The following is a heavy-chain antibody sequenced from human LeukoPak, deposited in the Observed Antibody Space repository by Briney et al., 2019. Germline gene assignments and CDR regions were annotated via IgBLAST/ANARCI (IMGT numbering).Heavy chain of an antibody. CDR1: GGSFSGYY. Sequence: SETLSLTCAVYGGSFSGYYWSWIRQPPGKGLEWIGYIYYSGSTNYNPSLKSRVTISVDTSKNQFSLKLSSVTAADTAVYYCARIPTNAVPAAHNGFDIWGQGTMLTVSS. V-gene: IGHV4-59*08. CDR2: IYYSGST. J-gene: IGHJ3*02. CDR3: ARIPTNAVPAAHNGFDI. D-gene: IGHD2-2*01.